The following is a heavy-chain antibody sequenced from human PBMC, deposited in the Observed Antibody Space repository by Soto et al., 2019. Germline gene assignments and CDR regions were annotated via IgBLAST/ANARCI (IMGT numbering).Heavy chain of an antibody. CDR2: IYNSGSA. V-gene: IGHV4-4*02. CDR3: ARAVALPGLFYFDY. J-gene: IGHJ4*02. D-gene: IGHD1-1*01. Sequence: QVQLHESGPGLVKPSGTLSLTCAVSGGSISTAHSWSWVRQTPGKGLEWIAEIYNSGSANYNPSLKSRVTISVDKSKNQFSLKLISVTAAATAIYFCARAVALPGLFYFDYWGQGTLVTVSS. CDR1: GGSISTAHS.